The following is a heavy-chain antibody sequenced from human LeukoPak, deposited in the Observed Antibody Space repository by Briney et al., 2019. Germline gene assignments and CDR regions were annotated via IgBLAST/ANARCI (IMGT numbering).Heavy chain of an antibody. J-gene: IGHJ4*02. Sequence: PGGSLRLSCAASGFTFSSFSMNWVRQAPGKGLERVSSISSSSSYIYYADSLKGRFTISRDNSKNTLYLQMNSLRAEDTAVYYCAKVVVAAFYFDYWGQGTLVTVSS. CDR2: ISSSSSYI. D-gene: IGHD2-15*01. CDR1: GFTFSSFS. CDR3: AKVVVAAFYFDY. V-gene: IGHV3-21*01.